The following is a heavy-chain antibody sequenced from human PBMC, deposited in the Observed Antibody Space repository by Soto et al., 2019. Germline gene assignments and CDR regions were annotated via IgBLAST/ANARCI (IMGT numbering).Heavy chain of an antibody. CDR2: ISAYNYNT. D-gene: IGHD1-26*01. CDR1: GYTFTSYG. Sequence: QVQLVQSGAEVKKPGASVKVSCKASGYTFTSYGLSWVRQAPGQGLAWMGRISAYNYNTNYAQKVQGRVTLTTDTSTSTASMGLRSLRSDAMAVYYCARVVGAIGHWFDPWGQGTLVTVSS. V-gene: IGHV1-18*03. CDR3: ARVVGAIGHWFDP. J-gene: IGHJ5*02.